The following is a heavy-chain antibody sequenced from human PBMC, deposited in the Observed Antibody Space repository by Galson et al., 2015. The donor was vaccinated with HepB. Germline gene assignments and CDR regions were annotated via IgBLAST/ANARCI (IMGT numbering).Heavy chain of an antibody. Sequence: SLRLSCAASGFTFSSYAMHWVRQAPGKGLEWVAVISYDGSNKYYADSVKGRFTISRDNSKNTLYLQMNSLRAEDTAVYYCARSVLPATVDYWGQGTLVTVSS. CDR2: ISYDGSNK. J-gene: IGHJ4*02. V-gene: IGHV3-30*04. CDR1: GFTFSSYA. CDR3: ARSVLPATVDY. D-gene: IGHD4-11*01.